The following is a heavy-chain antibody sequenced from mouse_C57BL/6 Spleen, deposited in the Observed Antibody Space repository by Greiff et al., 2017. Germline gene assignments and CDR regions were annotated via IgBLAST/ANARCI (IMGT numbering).Heavy chain of an antibody. Sequence: DVKLVESGGGLVQPGGSLSLSCAASGFTFTDYYMSWVRQPPGKALEWLGFIRNKANGYTTEYSASVKGRFTISRDNSQSILYLQMNALRAEDSATYYCARSHYYGSLDYWGQGTTLTVSS. CDR3: ARSHYYGSLDY. CDR1: GFTFTDYY. V-gene: IGHV7-3*01. CDR2: IRNKANGYTT. D-gene: IGHD1-1*01. J-gene: IGHJ2*01.